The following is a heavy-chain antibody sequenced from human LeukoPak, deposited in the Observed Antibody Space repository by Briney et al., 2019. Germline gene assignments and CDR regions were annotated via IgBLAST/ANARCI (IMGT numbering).Heavy chain of an antibody. Sequence: PSQTLSLTCTVSGGSISSGSYYWSWIRQPAGKGLEWTGRIYTSGSTNYNPSLKSRVTISVDTSKNQFSLKLSSVTAADTAVYYCARGPSRRLLGYYYYMDVWGKGTTVTVSS. CDR2: IYTSGST. J-gene: IGHJ6*03. V-gene: IGHV4-61*02. CDR3: ARGPSRRLLGYYYYMDV. CDR1: GGSISSGSYY.